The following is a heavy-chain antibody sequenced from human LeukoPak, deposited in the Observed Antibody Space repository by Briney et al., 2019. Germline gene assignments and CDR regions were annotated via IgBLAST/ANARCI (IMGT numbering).Heavy chain of an antibody. J-gene: IGHJ4*02. V-gene: IGHV3-9*01. D-gene: IGHD4-23*01. Sequence: GGSLRLSCAASGFTFDDYAMHWVRQAPGKGLEWVSGISWNSGSIGYADSVKGRFTISRDNAKNSLYLQMNSLRTEDTALYYCAKDASRMTTVVTPSYFDYWGQGTLVTVSS. CDR2: ISWNSGSI. CDR3: AKDASRMTTVVTPSYFDY. CDR1: GFTFDDYA.